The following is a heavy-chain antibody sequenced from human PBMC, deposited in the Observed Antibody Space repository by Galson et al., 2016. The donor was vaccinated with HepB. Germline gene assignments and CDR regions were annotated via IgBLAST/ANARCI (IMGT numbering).Heavy chain of an antibody. CDR2: IGSGGTT. Sequence: SLRLSCAASGFTFNIYAMSWVRLAPGKGLEWVSAIGSGGTTYYADSVKGRFTISRDNSKNTLSLQMNSLRAEDTAVYYCAKDRDSNWYEKYFQHWGQGTLVTVSS. J-gene: IGHJ1*01. D-gene: IGHD6-13*01. CDR1: GFTFNIYA. CDR3: AKDRDSNWYEKYFQH. V-gene: IGHV3-23*01.